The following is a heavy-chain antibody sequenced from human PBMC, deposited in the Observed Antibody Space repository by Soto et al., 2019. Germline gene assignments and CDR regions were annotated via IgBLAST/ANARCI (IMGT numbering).Heavy chain of an antibody. V-gene: IGHV4-39*01. CDR2: IYYSGST. Sequence: SETLSLTCTVSGGSISSSSYYWGWIRQPPGKGLEWIGSIYYSGSTYYNPSLKSRVTISVDTSKNQFSLKLSSVTAADTAVYYCARHPQLRLGELSLYYFDYWGQGTLVTVSS. D-gene: IGHD3-16*02. CDR1: GGSISSSSYY. CDR3: ARHPQLRLGELSLYYFDY. J-gene: IGHJ4*02.